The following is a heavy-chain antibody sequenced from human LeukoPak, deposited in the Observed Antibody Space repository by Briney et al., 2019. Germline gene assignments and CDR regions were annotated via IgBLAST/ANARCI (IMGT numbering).Heavy chain of an antibody. CDR3: AKDHCNGVSCYYFDS. CDR1: GFSFSAYG. J-gene: IGHJ4*02. Sequence: PGKSLRLSCAVSGFSFSAYGMHWVRHAPGKGLEWVSIISYDGNNKYYVDSAKGRFSISRDNSKNTLSLQMDSLRAEDTAVYYCAKDHCNGVSCYYFDSWGQGTLVTVSS. CDR2: ISYDGNNK. V-gene: IGHV3-30*18. D-gene: IGHD2-15*01.